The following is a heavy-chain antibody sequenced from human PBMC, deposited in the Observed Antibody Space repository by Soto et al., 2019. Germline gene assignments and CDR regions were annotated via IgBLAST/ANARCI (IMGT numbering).Heavy chain of an antibody. CDR2: ISSSSSTI. J-gene: IGHJ4*02. V-gene: IGHV3-48*02. CDR1: GFTFSSYS. CDR3: ARLYCSSTSCYEAGGY. Sequence: GVLRLSCAASGFTFSSYSMNWVRQAPGKGLEWISYISSSSSTIYYADSVKGRFTISRDNAKDSLYLQMNSLRDEDTAVYYCARLYCSSTSCYEAGGYWGQGTLVTVSS. D-gene: IGHD2-2*01.